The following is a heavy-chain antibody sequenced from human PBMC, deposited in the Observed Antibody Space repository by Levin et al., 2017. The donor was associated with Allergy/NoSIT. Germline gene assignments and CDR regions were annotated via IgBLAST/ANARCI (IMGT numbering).Heavy chain of an antibody. J-gene: IGHJ4*02. V-gene: IGHV1-69*06. D-gene: IGHD3-22*01. CDR1: GGTFSSYA. CDR2: IIPIFGTA. CDR3: ASLGGDTMIVEGMEDYFDY. Sequence: GASVKVSCKASGGTFSSYAISWVRQAPGQGLEWMGGIIPIFGTANYAQKFQGRVTITADKSTSTAYMELSSLRSEDTAVYYCASLGGDTMIVEGMEDYFDYWGQGTLVTVSS.